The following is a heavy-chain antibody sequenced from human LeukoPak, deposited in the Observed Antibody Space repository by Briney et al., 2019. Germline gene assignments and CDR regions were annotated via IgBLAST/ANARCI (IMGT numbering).Heavy chain of an antibody. D-gene: IGHD3-9*01. J-gene: IGHJ4*02. CDR1: GFTFSSYA. CDR3: ARVTLPSGVRYFDWSLPGDY. V-gene: IGHV3-30*04. Sequence: PGRSLRLSCAASGFTFSSYAMHWVRQAPGKGLEWVAVISYDGSNKYYADSVKGRFTISRDNSKNTLYLQMNSLRAEDTAVYYCARVTLPSGVRYFDWSLPGDYWGQGTLVTVSS. CDR2: ISYDGSNK.